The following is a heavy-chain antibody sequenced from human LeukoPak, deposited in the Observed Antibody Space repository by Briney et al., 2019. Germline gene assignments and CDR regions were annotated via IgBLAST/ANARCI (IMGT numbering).Heavy chain of an antibody. CDR1: GGSISSYY. Sequence: PSETLSLTCTVSGGSISSYYWSWIRQPPGKGLEWIGYIYYSGSTNYNPSLKSRVTISVDTSKNQFYLKLRSVTAADTAVYYCASVHYSGSGSYLDYWGQGTLVTVSS. CDR2: IYYSGST. J-gene: IGHJ4*02. D-gene: IGHD3-10*01. CDR3: ASVHYSGSGSYLDY. V-gene: IGHV4-59*01.